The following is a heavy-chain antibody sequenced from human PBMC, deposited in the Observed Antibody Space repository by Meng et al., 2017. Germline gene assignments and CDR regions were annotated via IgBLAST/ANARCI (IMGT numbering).Heavy chain of an antibody. D-gene: IGHD3-22*01. CDR2: IKKDGSEK. CDR3: ARPCHYYDSSGYYYGY. V-gene: IGHV3-7*01. Sequence: GGSLRLSCAASGFTFSSYWMSWVRQAPGKGLEWVANIKKDGSEKYYADSVKGRFTISRDNAKNSLYLQMNSLRAEDTAVYYCARPCHYYDSSGYYYGYWGQGTLVTVSS. CDR1: GFTFSSYW. J-gene: IGHJ4*02.